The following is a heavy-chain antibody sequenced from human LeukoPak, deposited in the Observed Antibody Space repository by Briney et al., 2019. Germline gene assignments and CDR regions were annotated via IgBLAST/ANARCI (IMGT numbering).Heavy chain of an antibody. D-gene: IGHD6-6*01. CDR2: IYYSGST. CDR3: AKGGYGAARDDYYYGMDV. V-gene: IGHV4-59*01. J-gene: IGHJ6*02. Sequence: SETLSLTCTVSGGSISSYYWSWIRQPPGKGLEWIGYIYYSGSTNYNPSPKSRVTISVDTSKNQFSLKLSSVTAADTAVYYCAKGGYGAARDDYYYGMDVWGQGTTVTVSS. CDR1: GGSISSYY.